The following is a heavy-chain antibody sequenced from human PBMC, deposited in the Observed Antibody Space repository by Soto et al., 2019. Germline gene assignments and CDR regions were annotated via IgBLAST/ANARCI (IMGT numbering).Heavy chain of an antibody. D-gene: IGHD5-18*01. V-gene: IGHV3-23*05. J-gene: IGHJ4*02. CDR2: IDNSGGIT. Sequence: PGGSLRLSCAASGFTFSTYAMSWVRQAPGKGLEWVSTIDNSGGITYHADSVKGRFTISRDNSKNTLYLQMNSLRAEDTAVYYCAKGGYNYGFLFDCWGQGTLVTVSS. CDR1: GFTFSTYA. CDR3: AKGGYNYGFLFDC.